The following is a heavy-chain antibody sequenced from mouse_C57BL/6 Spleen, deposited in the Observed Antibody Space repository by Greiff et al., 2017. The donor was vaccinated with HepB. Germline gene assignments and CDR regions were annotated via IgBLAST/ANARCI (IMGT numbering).Heavy chain of an antibody. V-gene: IGHV5-4*01. Sequence: DVKLVESGGGLVKPGGSLKLSCAASGFTFSSYAMSWVRQTPEKRLEWVATISDGGSYTYYPDNVKGRFTISRDNAKNNLYLQMSHLKSEDTAMYYCARDYYGSSRYFDVWGTGTTVTVSS. J-gene: IGHJ1*03. D-gene: IGHD1-1*01. CDR1: GFTFSSYA. CDR3: ARDYYGSSRYFDV. CDR2: ISDGGSYT.